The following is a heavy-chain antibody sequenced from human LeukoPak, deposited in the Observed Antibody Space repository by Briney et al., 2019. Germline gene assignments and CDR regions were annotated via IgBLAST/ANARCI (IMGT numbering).Heavy chain of an antibody. CDR3: ARALYYYGSGSYYTSPNYYGMDV. Sequence: ASVKVSCEASGYTFTSYGISWVRQAPGQGLEWMGWISAYNGNTNYAQKLQGRVTMTTDTSTSTAYMELRSLRSDDTAVYYCARALYYYGSGSYYTSPNYYGMDVWGQGTTVTVSS. CDR2: ISAYNGNT. J-gene: IGHJ6*02. V-gene: IGHV1-18*01. D-gene: IGHD3-10*01. CDR1: GYTFTSYG.